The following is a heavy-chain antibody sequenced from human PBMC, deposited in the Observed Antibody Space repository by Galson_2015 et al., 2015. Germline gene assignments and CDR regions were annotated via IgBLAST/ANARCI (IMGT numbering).Heavy chain of an antibody. CDR3: ARVNRQQLPNGFDY. V-gene: IGHV3-21*01. CDR1: GFTFSSYS. Sequence: SLRLSCAASGFTFSSYSMNWVRQAPGKGLEWVSSISSSSSYIYYADSVKGRFTISRDNAKNSLYLQMNSLRAEDTAVYYCARVNRQQLPNGFDYWGQGTLVTVSS. CDR2: ISSSSSYI. D-gene: IGHD6-13*01. J-gene: IGHJ4*02.